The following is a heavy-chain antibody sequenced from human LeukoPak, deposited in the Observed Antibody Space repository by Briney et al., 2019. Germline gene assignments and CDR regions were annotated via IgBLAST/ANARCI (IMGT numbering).Heavy chain of an antibody. J-gene: IGHJ5*02. CDR1: GFTSSDYY. V-gene: IGHV3-11*04. Sequence: GGSLRLSCAASGFTSSDYYMSWIRQAPGKGLEWVSYISSSGSTIYYADSVKGRFTISRDNSKNTLYLQMNSLRAEDTAVYYCARDLRAVAGPSYNWFDPWGQGTLVTVSS. CDR3: ARDLRAVAGPSYNWFDP. D-gene: IGHD6-19*01. CDR2: ISSSGSTI.